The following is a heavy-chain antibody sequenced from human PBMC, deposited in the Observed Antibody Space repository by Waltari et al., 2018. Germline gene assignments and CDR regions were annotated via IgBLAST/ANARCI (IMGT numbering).Heavy chain of an antibody. V-gene: IGHV4-38-2*01. CDR3: ARLSRGGDFDY. J-gene: IGHJ4*02. D-gene: IGHD3-10*01. CDR2: IYHSGST. Sequence: QVQLQESGPGLVKPSETLFLTCAVSGYSISSGYYWGWIRQPPGKGLEWIGSIYHSGSTYYNPSLKSRVTISVDTSKNQFSLKLSSVTAADTAVYYCARLSRGGDFDYWGQGTLVTVSS. CDR1: GYSISSGYY.